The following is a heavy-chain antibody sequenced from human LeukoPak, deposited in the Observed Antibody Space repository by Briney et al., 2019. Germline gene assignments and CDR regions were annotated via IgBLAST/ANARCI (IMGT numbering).Heavy chain of an antibody. Sequence: GGSLRLSCSPSGFTFSTYAMHWLRQAPGKGLEYVACISWNGGSTYYADSVKGRFAISRDNSNNTLYLQMSSLRADDTAVYYCVKGLQYSSSLGFSWGQGTLVTVSS. V-gene: IGHV3-64D*09. J-gene: IGHJ4*02. CDR2: ISWNGGST. CDR3: VKGLQYSSSLGFS. D-gene: IGHD6-6*01. CDR1: GFTFSTYA.